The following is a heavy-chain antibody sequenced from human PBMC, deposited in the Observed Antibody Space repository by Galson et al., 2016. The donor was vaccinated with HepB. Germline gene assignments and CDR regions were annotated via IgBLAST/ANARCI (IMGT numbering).Heavy chain of an antibody. D-gene: IGHD5-24*01. J-gene: IGHJ4*02. CDR1: GGSFTGYY. Sequence: ETLSLTCGVYGGSFTGYYCNWFRQPPGMGLEWIGEIHPSGSTSYNPSLGSRVTISLDTSKNQFSLKVDSVPAADTAVYFCSRGLDAYKAGNYWGQGTLVTVAA. CDR2: IHPSGST. CDR3: SRGLDAYKAGNY. V-gene: IGHV4-34*01.